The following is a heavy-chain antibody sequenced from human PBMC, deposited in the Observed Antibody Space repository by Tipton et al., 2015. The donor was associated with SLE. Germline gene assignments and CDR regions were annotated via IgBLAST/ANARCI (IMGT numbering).Heavy chain of an antibody. J-gene: IGHJ4*02. CDR2: IYYSGST. CDR3: ARGIMGDHDY. V-gene: IGHV4-39*07. Sequence: TLSLTYTVSGDSISSTNYYWGWIRQPPGKGLEWIANIYYSGSTYYSASLKSRVTISVDTSKNQISLKLRAMTAADTAVYYCARGIMGDHDYWGQGTLVTVSS. D-gene: IGHD3-16*01. CDR1: GDSISSTNYY.